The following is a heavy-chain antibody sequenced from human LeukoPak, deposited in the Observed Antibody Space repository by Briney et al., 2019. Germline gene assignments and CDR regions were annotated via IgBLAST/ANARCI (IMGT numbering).Heavy chain of an antibody. V-gene: IGHV4-61*02. CDR2: SYSSGST. CDR1: GGSISSGSDY. D-gene: IGHD3-22*01. Sequence: SETLSLTCTVSGGSISSGSDYCSWIRQTAGKGLEWIGRSYSSGSTNYNPSLKSRVSISVETSKNQFSLRLSSVTAADTAVYYCARGSRYSSGYDYIDHWGQGTLVTVSS. J-gene: IGHJ4*02. CDR3: ARGSRYSSGYDYIDH.